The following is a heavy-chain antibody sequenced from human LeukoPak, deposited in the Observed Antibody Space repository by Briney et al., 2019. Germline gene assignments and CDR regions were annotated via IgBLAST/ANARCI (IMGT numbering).Heavy chain of an antibody. V-gene: IGHV3-21*06. CDR3: VREGRDYYGSGSYKYYMDV. J-gene: IGHJ6*03. CDR1: GFTFSTYS. CDR2: VSSDSNYI. Sequence: GGSLRLSCVDSGFTFSTYSMNWVRQAPGKGLEWVSSVSSDSNYIYYADSVKGRFTTSRDNAKNSLYLQMNSLRGEDTAVYYCVREGRDYYGSGSYKYYMDVWGKGTTVTVSS. D-gene: IGHD3-10*01.